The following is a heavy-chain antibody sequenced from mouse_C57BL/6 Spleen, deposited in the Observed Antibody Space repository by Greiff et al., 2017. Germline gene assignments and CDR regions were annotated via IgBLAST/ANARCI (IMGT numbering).Heavy chain of an antibody. CDR1: GYAFSSYW. J-gene: IGHJ2*01. CDR2: IYPGDGDT. D-gene: IGHD2-10*01. V-gene: IGHV1-80*01. Sequence: QVHVKQSGAELVKPGASVKISCKASGYAFSSYWMNWVKQRPGKGLEWIGQIYPGDGDTNYNGKFKGKATLTADKSSSTAYMQLSSLTSEDSAVYFCARESYYGNHVDYWGQGTTLTVSS. CDR3: ARESYYGNHVDY.